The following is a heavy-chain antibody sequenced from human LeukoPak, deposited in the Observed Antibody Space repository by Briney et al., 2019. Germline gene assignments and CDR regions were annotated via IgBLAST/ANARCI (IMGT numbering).Heavy chain of an antibody. CDR3: ARDPGAATCSGGSCYSNYYYYMDV. CDR2: ISYDGSNK. Sequence: GRSLRLSCAASGFTFSSYAMHWVRQAPGKGLEWVAVISYDGSNKYYAGSVKGRFTISRDNSKNTLYLQMNSLRAEDTAVYYCARDPGAATCSGGSCYSNYYYYMDVWGKGTTVTVSS. V-gene: IGHV3-30*01. D-gene: IGHD2-15*01. CDR1: GFTFSSYA. J-gene: IGHJ6*03.